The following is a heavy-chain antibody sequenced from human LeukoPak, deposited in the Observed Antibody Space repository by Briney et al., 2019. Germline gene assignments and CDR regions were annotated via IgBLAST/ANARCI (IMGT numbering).Heavy chain of an antibody. D-gene: IGHD1-26*01. V-gene: IGHV3-74*01. CDR2: INTDDSNT. CDR1: AFTFSSSF. Sequence: GGSLRLSCAASAFTFSSSFMHWVRQVPGKGLVWVARINTDDSNTIYADSVKGRFTISRDNANNTLYLQMNSLRAEDTAVYYCARGVRGSFDYWGQGALVTVSS. CDR3: ARGVRGSFDY. J-gene: IGHJ4*02.